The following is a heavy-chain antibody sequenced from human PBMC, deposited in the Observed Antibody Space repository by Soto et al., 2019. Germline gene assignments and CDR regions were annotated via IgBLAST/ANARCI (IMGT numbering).Heavy chain of an antibody. Sequence: EVQLVESGGGLVQPGRSLRLSCAASGFTFDDYAMHWVRQAPGKGLEWVSGISWNSGSIGYADSVKGRFTISRDNAKNSLYLQMNSLRAEDTALYYCAKDISSSWLFDYWGQGTLVTVSS. CDR2: ISWNSGSI. J-gene: IGHJ4*02. CDR3: AKDISSSWLFDY. CDR1: GFTFDDYA. D-gene: IGHD6-13*01. V-gene: IGHV3-9*01.